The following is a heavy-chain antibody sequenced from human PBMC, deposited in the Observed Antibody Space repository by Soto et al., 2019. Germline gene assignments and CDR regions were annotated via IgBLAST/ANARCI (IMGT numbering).Heavy chain of an antibody. V-gene: IGHV5-51*01. CDR2: IYPGDSDT. CDR3: ASSIAAAGTGYYYGMDV. CDR1: GYSFTSYW. Sequence: PGESLKISCKGSGYSFTSYWIGWVRQMPGKGLEWMGIIYPGDSDTRYSPSFQGQVTISADKSISTAYLQWSSLKASDTAMYYCASSIAAAGTGYYYGMDVWGQGTTVTVSS. D-gene: IGHD6-13*01. J-gene: IGHJ6*02.